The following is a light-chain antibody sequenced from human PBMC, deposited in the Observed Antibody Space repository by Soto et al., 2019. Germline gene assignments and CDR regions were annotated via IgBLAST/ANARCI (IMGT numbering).Light chain of an antibody. CDR1: QSVSSD. V-gene: IGKV3-15*01. CDR3: QKCGIAPFT. J-gene: IGKJ4*01. CDR2: GAS. Sequence: EIVMTQSPATLSVSPGERATLSCRASQSVSSDLAWYEQKPGQAPRLLIYGASTRATGIPARFSGSGSGTEFTLTISSLQSEDFATYYCQKCGIAPFTFGGGTKVDIK.